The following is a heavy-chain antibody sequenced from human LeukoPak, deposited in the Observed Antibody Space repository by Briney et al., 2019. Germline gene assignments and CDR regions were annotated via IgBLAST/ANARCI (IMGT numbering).Heavy chain of an antibody. CDR2: ISYDGSNK. CDR3: AKDARVPATLASIMDV. J-gene: IGHJ6*02. V-gene: IGHV3-30*18. Sequence: GRSLRLSCAASGFTFSSYGMHWVRQAPGKGLEWVAVISYDGSNKYYADSVKGRFTISRDNSKNTLYLQMNSLRAEDTAVYYCAKDARVPATLASIMDVWGQGTTDTVSS. CDR1: GFTFSSYG. D-gene: IGHD2-15*01.